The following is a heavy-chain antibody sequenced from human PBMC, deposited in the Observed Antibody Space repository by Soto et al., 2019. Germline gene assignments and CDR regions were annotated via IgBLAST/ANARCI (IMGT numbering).Heavy chain of an antibody. J-gene: IGHJ6*02. Sequence: GGSLRLSCAASGFTFSSYAMSWVRQAPGKGLEWVSAISGSGGSTYYADSVKGRFTISRDNSKNTLYLQMNSLRAEDTAVYYCAKSEWLRYYYGMDVWGQGTTVTVSS. CDR3: AKSEWLRYYYGMDV. CDR2: ISGSGGST. D-gene: IGHD5-12*01. V-gene: IGHV3-23*01. CDR1: GFTFSSYA.